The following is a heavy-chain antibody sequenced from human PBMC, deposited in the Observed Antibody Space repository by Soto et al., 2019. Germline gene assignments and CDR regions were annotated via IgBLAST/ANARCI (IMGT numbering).Heavy chain of an antibody. CDR2: IDPSDSQT. Sequence: GESLKISCKGSGYSFAVYWITWVRQKPGKGLEWMGRIDPSDSQTYYSPSFRGHVTISVTKSITTVFLQWSSLRASDTAMYYCTRQIYDSDTGPNFQYYFDSWGQGTPVTVSS. J-gene: IGHJ4*02. D-gene: IGHD3-22*01. CDR3: TRQIYDSDTGPNFQYYFDS. V-gene: IGHV5-10-1*01. CDR1: GYSFAVYW.